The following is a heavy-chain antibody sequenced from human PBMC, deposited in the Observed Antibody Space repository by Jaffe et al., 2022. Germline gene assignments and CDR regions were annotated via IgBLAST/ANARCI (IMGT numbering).Heavy chain of an antibody. CDR1: GYTFTSYA. D-gene: IGHD6-19*01. V-gene: IGHV1-3*01. J-gene: IGHJ6*03. Sequence: QVQLVQSGAEVKKPGASVKVSCKASGYTFTSYAMHWVRQAPGQRLEWMGWINAGNGNTKYSQKFQGRVTITRDTSASTAYMELSSLRSEDTAVYYCARDKSSSSGWYQGLYYYYYMDVWGKGTTVTVSS. CDR2: INAGNGNT. CDR3: ARDKSSSSGWYQGLYYYYYMDV.